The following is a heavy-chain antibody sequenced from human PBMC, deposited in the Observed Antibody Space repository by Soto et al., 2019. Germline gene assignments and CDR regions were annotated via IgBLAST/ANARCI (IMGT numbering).Heavy chain of an antibody. CDR2: ISSSGGTT. CDR3: ARDYSYACDY. CDR1: GFTFSSLA. V-gene: IGHV3-23*01. J-gene: IGHJ4*02. Sequence: EVQLLESGGGLVQPGGSLRLSCAVSGFTFSSLAMSWVRQAPGKGLECVSVISSSGGTTYYTDSVKGRFTISRDNSKNTLYLQMNSLRAEDTAVYYCARDYSYACDYWGQGTLVTVSS. D-gene: IGHD3-16*01.